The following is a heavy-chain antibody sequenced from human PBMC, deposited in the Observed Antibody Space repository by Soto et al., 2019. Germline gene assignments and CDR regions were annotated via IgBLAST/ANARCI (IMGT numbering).Heavy chain of an antibody. CDR1: GFTFSSYA. D-gene: IGHD3-22*01. J-gene: IGHJ6*02. CDR2: ISGGGGST. Sequence: GGSLRLSCAASGFTFSSYAMSWVRQAPGKGLEWVSAISGGGGSTYYADSVKGRFTISRDNSKNTLYLQMNSLRAEDTAIYYCAKALNFYDSSVYYGMDVWGQGTTVTVSS. CDR3: AKALNFYDSSVYYGMDV. V-gene: IGHV3-23*01.